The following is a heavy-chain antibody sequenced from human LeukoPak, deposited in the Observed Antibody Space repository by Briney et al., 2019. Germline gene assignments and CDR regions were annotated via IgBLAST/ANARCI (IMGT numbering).Heavy chain of an antibody. CDR3: ARLYVPAAILRFGFGWFDP. CDR2: IYYSGST. CDR1: GGSISSYY. D-gene: IGHD2-2*02. Sequence: SETLSLTCTVSGGSISSYYWSWIRQPAGKGLEWIGYIYYSGSTNYNPSLKSRVTISVDTSKNQFSLKLSSVTAADTAVYYCARLYVPAAILRFGFGWFDPWGQGTLVTVSS. J-gene: IGHJ5*02. V-gene: IGHV4-59*08.